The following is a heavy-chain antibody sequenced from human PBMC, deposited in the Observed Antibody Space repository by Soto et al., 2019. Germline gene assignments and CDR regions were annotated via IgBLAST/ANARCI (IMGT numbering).Heavy chain of an antibody. CDR1: GFTFRNYA. CDR3: AKGMYYYDSSGYRLFDY. V-gene: IGHV3-23*01. J-gene: IGHJ4*02. D-gene: IGHD3-22*01. Sequence: PGESLRLSCAASGFTFRNYAMNWVRQAPGKGLEWVSGISVSGGTTYYADSVKGRFTVSRDNSKSTVFLQMNSLRAEDTAVYFCAKGMYYYDSSGYRLFDYWGQGTQVTVSS. CDR2: ISVSGGTT.